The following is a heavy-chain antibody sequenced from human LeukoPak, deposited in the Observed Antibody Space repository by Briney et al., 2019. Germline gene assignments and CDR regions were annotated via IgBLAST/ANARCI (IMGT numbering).Heavy chain of an antibody. CDR1: GGSVSGYY. J-gene: IGHJ4*02. Sequence: PSETLSLTCTVSGGSVSGYYWSWIRQPPGNGLEWIGYIFHTGNTNYNPSPRSRVTISVDTSKNQFSLKLTSVAAADTAVYYCARGHWGCDYWGQGALVTVSS. D-gene: IGHD7-27*01. CDR3: ARGHWGCDY. V-gene: IGHV4-59*02. CDR2: IFHTGNT.